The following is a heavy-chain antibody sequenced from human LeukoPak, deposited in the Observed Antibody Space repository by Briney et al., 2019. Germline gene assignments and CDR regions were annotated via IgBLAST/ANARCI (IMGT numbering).Heavy chain of an antibody. CDR1: GGSISSYY. V-gene: IGHV4-4*07. Sequence: PSGTLSLTCTVSGGSISSYYWSWIRQPAGKGLEWIGRIYTSGSTNYNASLKSRVTMSVDTSKNQFSLKLSSVTAADTAVYYCARDGESSYYDILTGYYLNGAFDIWGQGTMVTVSS. CDR3: ARDGESSYYDILTGYYLNGAFDI. J-gene: IGHJ3*02. CDR2: IYTSGST. D-gene: IGHD3-9*01.